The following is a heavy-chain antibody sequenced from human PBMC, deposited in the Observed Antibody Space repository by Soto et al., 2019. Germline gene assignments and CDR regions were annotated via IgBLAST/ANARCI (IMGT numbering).Heavy chain of an antibody. Sequence: QVQLVQSGVEVKKPGASVKVACKASGYIFTNYYIHWVRQAPGQGLEWMGIINLSADRTSYAQKFQGRFTVTMDTSTSTVYMELGSLRSEDTAVYYCVRDPSSGYRSFDYWGQGTLVTVSS. CDR3: VRDPSSGYRSFDY. J-gene: IGHJ4*02. D-gene: IGHD3-22*01. CDR2: INLSADRT. V-gene: IGHV1-46*03. CDR1: GYIFTNYY.